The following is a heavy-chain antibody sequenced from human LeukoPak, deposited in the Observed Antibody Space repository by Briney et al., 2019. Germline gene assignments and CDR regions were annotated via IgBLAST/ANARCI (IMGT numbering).Heavy chain of an antibody. V-gene: IGHV4-38-2*02. CDR1: GFPIGSGYY. Sequence: SIGRPVPGFPIGSGYYLGWIRQPPGKGLEGIGSIHYTGNTYYKPSLTSRLTMSVDTSKNQFSLRLTSVTAADTAVYYCVRDPYDSGWHHAFDIWGQGAMVTVSS. J-gene: IGHJ3*02. D-gene: IGHD6-19*01. CDR3: VRDPYDSGWHHAFDI. CDR2: IHYTGNT.